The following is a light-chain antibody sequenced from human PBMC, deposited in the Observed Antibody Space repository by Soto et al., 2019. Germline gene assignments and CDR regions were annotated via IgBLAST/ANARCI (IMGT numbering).Light chain of an antibody. J-gene: IGKJ5*01. Sequence: IKMYQSPSSLSASLGDRVTITCRASQGIRNDLGWYQQKPGKAPKLLIYAASSLQSGVPSRFSGSGSGTDFTLTISSLQPEDFATYYCQQYYRSSITFGQGRLLEI. CDR2: AAS. CDR3: QQYYRSSIT. CDR1: QGIRND. V-gene: IGKV1-6*01.